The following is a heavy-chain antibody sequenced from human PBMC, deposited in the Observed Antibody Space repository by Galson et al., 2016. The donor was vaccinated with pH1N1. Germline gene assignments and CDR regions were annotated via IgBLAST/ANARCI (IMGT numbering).Heavy chain of an antibody. CDR3: ARDQGGYGSGSFPAYYYYMDV. V-gene: IGHV3-48*04. Sequence: SLRLSCAASGFTFSSYSMNWVRQAPGKGLEWVSYISSSSSTIYYADSVKGRFTISRDNAKNSLYLQMNSLRAEDTAVYYCARDQGGYGSGSFPAYYYYMDVWGKGTTVTVS. CDR1: GFTFSSYS. CDR2: ISSSSSTI. J-gene: IGHJ6*03. D-gene: IGHD3-10*01.